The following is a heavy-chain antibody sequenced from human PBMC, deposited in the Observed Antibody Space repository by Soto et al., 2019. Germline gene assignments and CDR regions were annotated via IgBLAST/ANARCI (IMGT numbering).Heavy chain of an antibody. CDR3: VTWLAAAGNVDYYYYYGMDV. CDR1: GFTFSSYW. V-gene: IGHV3-7*01. Sequence: PGGSLRLSCAASGFTFSSYWMSWVRQAPGKGLEWVANIKQDGSEKYYVDSVKGRFTISRDNAKNSLYLQMNSLRAEDTAVYYCVTWLAAAGNVDYYYYYGMDVWGQGTTVTVSS. CDR2: IKQDGSEK. D-gene: IGHD6-13*01. J-gene: IGHJ6*02.